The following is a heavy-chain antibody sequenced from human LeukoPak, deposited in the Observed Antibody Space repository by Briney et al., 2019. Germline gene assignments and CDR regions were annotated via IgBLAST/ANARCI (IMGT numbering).Heavy chain of an antibody. V-gene: IGHV3-15*01. CDR1: GFSFAYAW. D-gene: IGHD3-22*01. CDR2: ILSKTSGGTT. J-gene: IGHJ4*02. CDR3: VADISESSAYPFDY. Sequence: PGESLRLSCAASGFSFAYAWMTWVRQAPGKGLECVSRILSKTSGGTTEYAAPVKGRFTISRDDATDTVYLQMNSLKTEDTAVYYCVADISESSAYPFDYWGQGTTVTVSS.